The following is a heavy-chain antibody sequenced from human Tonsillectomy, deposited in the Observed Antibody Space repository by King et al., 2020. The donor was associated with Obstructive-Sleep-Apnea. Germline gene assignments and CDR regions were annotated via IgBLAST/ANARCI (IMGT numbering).Heavy chain of an antibody. V-gene: IGHV5-51*01. CDR3: VRRVDLNFDY. J-gene: IGHJ4*02. Sequence: VQLVESGAEVKKPGESLKISCKGSGYSFTTYWIAWVRQLPGKGLEWMGIIYPGDSDTRYSPSFQGQVTISADKSISTAYLQWGSLKASDTAMYYCVRRVDLNFDYWGQGTLVTVSS. CDR2: IYPGDSDT. CDR1: GYSFTTYW.